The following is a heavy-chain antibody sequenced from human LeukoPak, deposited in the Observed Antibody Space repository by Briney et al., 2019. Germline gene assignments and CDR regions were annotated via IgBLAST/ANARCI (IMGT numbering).Heavy chain of an antibody. CDR2: IYYSGGT. J-gene: IGHJ6*02. CDR1: GGSINSGDYY. CDR3: ARDQGIVATIRALDYYGMDV. Sequence: SETLSLTCTVSGGSINSGDYYWSWIRQPPGKGLEWIGYIYYSGGTYYNPSLKSRITISVDTSKNQFSLRLSSVTAADTAVYYCARDQGIVATIRALDYYGMDVWGQGTTVTVSS. D-gene: IGHD5-12*01. V-gene: IGHV4-30-4*01.